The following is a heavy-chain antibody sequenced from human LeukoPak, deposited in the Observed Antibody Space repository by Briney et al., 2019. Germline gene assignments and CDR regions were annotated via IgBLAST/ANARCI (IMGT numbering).Heavy chain of an antibody. CDR2: IYNSGNT. CDR1: GGSIGSYY. D-gene: IGHD5-24*01. V-gene: IGHV4-59*01. J-gene: IGHJ4*02. CDR3: ARPSRDGYRYTLDY. Sequence: PSETLSLTCTVSGGSIGSYYWSWIRQPPGKGLEWIGYIYNSGNTNYSPSLKGRVSISVDTPKNQFSLKLSSVTAADTAVYYCARPSRDGYRYTLDYWGQGILVTVSS.